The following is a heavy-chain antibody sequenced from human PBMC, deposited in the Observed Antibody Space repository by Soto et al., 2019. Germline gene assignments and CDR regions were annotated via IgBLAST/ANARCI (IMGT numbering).Heavy chain of an antibody. J-gene: IGHJ6*02. Sequence: PGGSLRLSCAASGFIFSTYSMSWVRKAPGKGLEWVSYLNSSISTIYYADSVKGRFNISRDNSKNTLYLQMNSLRAEDTAVYYCSKRSVKGITMIVVVMDMDVWGQGTTVTVSS. CDR3: SKRSVKGITMIVVVMDMDV. D-gene: IGHD3-22*01. CDR2: LNSSISTI. CDR1: GFIFSTYS. V-gene: IGHV3-48*01.